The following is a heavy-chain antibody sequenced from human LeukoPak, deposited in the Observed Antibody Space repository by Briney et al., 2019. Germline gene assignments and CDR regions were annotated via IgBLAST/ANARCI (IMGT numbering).Heavy chain of an antibody. CDR3: ARETHTYCGGDCYPHYYYYYMDV. J-gene: IGHJ6*03. D-gene: IGHD2-21*02. CDR1: GYSISSGYY. CDR2: VYHSGST. V-gene: IGHV4-38-2*02. Sequence: SETLSLTCAVSGYSISSGYYWGWIRQPPGKGLEWIGSVYHSGSTYYNPSLKSRVTMSVDTSKNQFSLKLSSVTAADTAVYYCARETHTYCGGDCYPHYYYYYMDVWGKGTTVTISS.